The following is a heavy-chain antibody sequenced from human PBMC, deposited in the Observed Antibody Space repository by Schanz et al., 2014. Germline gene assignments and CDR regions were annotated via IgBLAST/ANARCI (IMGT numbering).Heavy chain of an antibody. D-gene: IGHD3-22*01. J-gene: IGHJ5*02. CDR2: ISPYNGNT. V-gene: IGHV1-18*01. CDR3: AREVGLYDRGWFDP. CDR1: GYTFTSYG. Sequence: QVQLVQSGAEVKKPGASVKVSCKASGYTFTSYGISWVRQAPGQGLEWMGWISPYNGNTNYAQKLQGRVTFTADKSTSTAYMELSSLRSEDTAVYYCAREVGLYDRGWFDPWGQGTLVTVSS.